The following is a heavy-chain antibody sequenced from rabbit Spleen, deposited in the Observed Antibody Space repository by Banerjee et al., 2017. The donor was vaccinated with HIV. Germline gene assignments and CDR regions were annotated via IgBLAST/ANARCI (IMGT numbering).Heavy chain of an antibody. CDR2: IFAGSSGNT. V-gene: IGHV1S45*01. J-gene: IGHJ6*01. CDR1: GFSFSSSYY. D-gene: IGHD1-1*01. CDR3: ARDTSSSFSSYGMDL. Sequence: QEQVEESGGDLVKPEGSLTLTCTASGFSFSSSYYICWFRQAPGKGPEWIACIFAGSSGNTYYASWAKGRFTISKTSSTTVTLQMTSLTAADTATYFCARDTSSSFSSYGMDLWGPGTLVTVS.